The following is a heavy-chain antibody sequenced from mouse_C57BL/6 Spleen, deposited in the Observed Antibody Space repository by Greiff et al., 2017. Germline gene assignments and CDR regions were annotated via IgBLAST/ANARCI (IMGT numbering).Heavy chain of an antibody. CDR1: GYTFTSYW. V-gene: IGHV1-50*01. Sequence: QVQLQQSGAELVKPGASVKLSCKASGYTFTSYWMQWVKQRPGQGLEWIGEIDPSDSYTNYNQKFKGKATLTVDTSSSTAYMQLSSLTSEDSAVYYCARKLGQGWYFDVWGTGTTVTVSS. CDR2: IDPSDSYT. D-gene: IGHD4-1*01. CDR3: ARKLGQGWYFDV. J-gene: IGHJ1*03.